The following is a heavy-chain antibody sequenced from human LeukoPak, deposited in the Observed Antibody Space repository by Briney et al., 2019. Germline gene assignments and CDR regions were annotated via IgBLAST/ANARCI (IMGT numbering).Heavy chain of an antibody. D-gene: IGHD6-19*01. CDR1: GFTFRNFG. Sequence: GGSLRLPCAASGFTFRNFGMHWVRQAPGKGLDWVAVISYDGSNKYYADSMKGRFTISRDNSKNTLYLQMNSLRAEDTAVYYCAKGDGSSGWYEIIDYWGQGSLVTVSS. CDR2: ISYDGSNK. V-gene: IGHV3-30*18. J-gene: IGHJ4*02. CDR3: AKGDGSSGWYEIIDY.